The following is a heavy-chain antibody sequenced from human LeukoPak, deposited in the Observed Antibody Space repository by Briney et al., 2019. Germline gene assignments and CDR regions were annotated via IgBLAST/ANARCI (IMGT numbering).Heavy chain of an antibody. D-gene: IGHD2-2*01. CDR3: ARDYCSSTSCLFDY. V-gene: IGHV1-2*02. Sequence: GASVTVSCKASGYTFTGYYMHWVRQAPGQGLEWMGWINPNSGGTNYAQKFQGRVTMTRDTSISTAYMELSRLRSDDTAVYYCARDYCSSTSCLFDYWGQGTLVTVSS. CDR2: INPNSGGT. CDR1: GYTFTGYY. J-gene: IGHJ4*02.